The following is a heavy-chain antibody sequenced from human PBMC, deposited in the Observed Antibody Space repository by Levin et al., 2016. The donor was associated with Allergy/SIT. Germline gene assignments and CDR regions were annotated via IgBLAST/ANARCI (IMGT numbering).Heavy chain of an antibody. Sequence: SETLSLTCTVSGGSISTYFWSWIRQPPGKGLEWIGYIYYRGSTKSNPSLKSRVTISVDTSKNQFSLELSSVTAADTAVYYCARMTTVTMRFDLWGQGALVTVSS. J-gene: IGHJ5*02. CDR2: IYYRGST. D-gene: IGHD4-17*01. CDR1: GGSISTYF. CDR3: ARMTTVTMRFDL. V-gene: IGHV4-59*08.